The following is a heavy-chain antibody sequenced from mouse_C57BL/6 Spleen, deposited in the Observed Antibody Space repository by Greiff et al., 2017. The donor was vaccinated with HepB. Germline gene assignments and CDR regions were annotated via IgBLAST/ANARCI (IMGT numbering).Heavy chain of an antibody. Sequence: EVKVEESGPELVKPGASVKISCKASGYSFTGYYMNWVKQSPEKSLEWIGEINPSTGGTTYNQKFKAKATLTVDKSSSTAYMQLKSLTSEDSAVYYCARDLLDYWGQGTSVTVSS. J-gene: IGHJ4*01. V-gene: IGHV1-42*01. CDR2: INPSTGGT. CDR1: GYSFTGYY. CDR3: ARDLLDY.